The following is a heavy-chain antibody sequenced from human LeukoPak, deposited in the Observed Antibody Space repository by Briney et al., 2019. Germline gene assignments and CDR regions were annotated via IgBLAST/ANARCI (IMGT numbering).Heavy chain of an antibody. Sequence: ASVKVSCKASGYTFTSYDINWVRQATGQGLEWMGWMNPNSGNTGYAQKFQGRVTMTRDTSISTAYMELSRLRSDDTAVYYCARDDGYCSGGSCYGGELTAPFDYWGQGTLVTVSS. D-gene: IGHD2-15*01. J-gene: IGHJ4*02. CDR3: ARDDGYCSGGSCYGGELTAPFDY. CDR1: GYTFTSYD. CDR2: MNPNSGNT. V-gene: IGHV1-8*01.